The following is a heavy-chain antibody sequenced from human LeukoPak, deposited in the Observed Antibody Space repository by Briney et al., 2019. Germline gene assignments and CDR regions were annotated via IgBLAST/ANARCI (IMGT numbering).Heavy chain of an antibody. CDR1: GDSISSSVFY. D-gene: IGHD6-25*01. Sequence: SETLSLTCTVSGDSISSSVFYWTWIRQSPGKGLERIGNIYCNSGHTSYNPSLQSRVTISRDTSNNPFSLRLGSVTAADTAVYYCATQRMDVWGKGTTVTVSS. V-gene: IGHV4-39*07. CDR3: ATQRMDV. J-gene: IGHJ6*04. CDR2: IYCNSGHT.